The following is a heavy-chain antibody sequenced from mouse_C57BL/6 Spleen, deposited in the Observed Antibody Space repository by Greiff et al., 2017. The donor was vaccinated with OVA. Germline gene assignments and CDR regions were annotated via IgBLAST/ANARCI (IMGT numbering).Heavy chain of an antibody. D-gene: IGHD1-1*01. Sequence: QVHVKQSGAELARPGASVKLSCKASGYTFTSYGISWVKQRTGQGLEWIGEIYPRSGNTYYNEKFKGKATLTADKSSSTAYMELRSLTSEDSAVYFCAREGIYYYGSSYDYWGQGTTLTVSS. CDR2: IYPRSGNT. CDR1: GYTFTSYG. J-gene: IGHJ2*01. V-gene: IGHV1-81*01. CDR3: AREGIYYYGSSYDY.